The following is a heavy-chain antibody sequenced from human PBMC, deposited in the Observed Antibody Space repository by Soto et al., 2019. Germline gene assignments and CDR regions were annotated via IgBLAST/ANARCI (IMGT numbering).Heavy chain of an antibody. D-gene: IGHD6-19*01. V-gene: IGHV1-2*02. CDR1: GYTFTGYY. CDR3: ARVHSSGWLSEIESFDY. J-gene: IGHJ4*02. Sequence: GASVKVSCKASGYTFTGYYMHWVRQAPGQGLEWMGWINPNGGGTNYAQKFQGRVTMTRDTSISTAYMELSRLRSDDTAVYYCARVHSSGWLSEIESFDYWGQGTLVTVSS. CDR2: INPNGGGT.